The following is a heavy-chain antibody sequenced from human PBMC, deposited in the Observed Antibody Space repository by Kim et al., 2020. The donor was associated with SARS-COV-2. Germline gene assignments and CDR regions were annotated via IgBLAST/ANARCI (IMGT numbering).Heavy chain of an antibody. D-gene: IGHD2-8*01. J-gene: IGHJ4*02. Sequence: ASVKVSCKASGYTLSDSAIHWVRQAPGQGLEWMAWINTGNGDTKSSQKFQGRVTITRDTVTSTVYMELSSLTSEDTAVYYCARGSMATYDYWGQGTLVPVSS. CDR3: ARGSMATYDY. CDR2: INTGNGDT. V-gene: IGHV1-3*04. CDR1: GYTLSDSA.